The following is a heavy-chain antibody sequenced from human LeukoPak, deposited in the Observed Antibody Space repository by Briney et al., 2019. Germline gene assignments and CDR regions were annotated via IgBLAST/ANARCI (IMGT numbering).Heavy chain of an antibody. V-gene: IGHV3-23*01. J-gene: IGHJ4*02. CDR1: GFTFSSYA. Sequence: GGSLRLSCAASGFTFSSYAMSWVRQAPGKGLEWVSAISGSGGSTYYADSVKGRFTISRDNSKNTLYLQMNSLRAEDTAVYYCATSPKPYYYDGSGYYSTPPDYWGQGTLVTVSS. CDR3: ATSPKPYYYDGSGYYSTPPDY. D-gene: IGHD3-22*01. CDR2: ISGSGGST.